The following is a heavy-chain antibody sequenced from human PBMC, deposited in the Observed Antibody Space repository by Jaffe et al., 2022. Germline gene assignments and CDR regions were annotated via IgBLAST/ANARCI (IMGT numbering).Heavy chain of an antibody. V-gene: IGHV3-66*02. CDR1: GFTVSSNY. CDR2: IYSGGST. Sequence: EVQLVESGGGLVQPGGSLRLSCAASGFTVSSNYMSWVRQAPGKGLEWVSVIYSGGSTYYADSVKGRFTISRDNSKNTLYLQMNSLRAEDTAVYYCARVRRYYYYMDVWGKGTTVTVSS. CDR3: ARVRRYYYYMDV. J-gene: IGHJ6*03.